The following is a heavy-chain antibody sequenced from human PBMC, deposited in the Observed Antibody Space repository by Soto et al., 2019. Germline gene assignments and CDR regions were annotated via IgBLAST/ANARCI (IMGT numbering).Heavy chain of an antibody. Sequence: SETLSFTCTVSGGSISSYYWSWIRQPPGKGLEWIGYIYYSGSTNYNPSLKSRVTISVDTSKNQFSLKLSSVTAADTAVYYCARDTAKPYRYYYMDVWGKGTTVTVSS. CDR2: IYYSGST. V-gene: IGHV4-59*01. CDR1: GGSISSYY. J-gene: IGHJ6*03. D-gene: IGHD4-17*01. CDR3: ARDTAKPYRYYYMDV.